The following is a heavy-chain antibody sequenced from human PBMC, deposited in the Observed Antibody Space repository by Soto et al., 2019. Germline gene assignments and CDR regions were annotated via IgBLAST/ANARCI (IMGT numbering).Heavy chain of an antibody. CDR1: GFTFSSYW. D-gene: IGHD5-12*01. V-gene: IGHV3-7*03. CDR2: IKQDGSEK. CDR3: ANRVATRNYYYYGMDV. J-gene: IGHJ6*02. Sequence: GGSLRLSCAASGFTFSSYWMSWVRQAPGKGLEWVANIKQDGSEKYYVDSVKGRFTISRDNSKNTLYLQMNSLRAEDTAVYYCANRVATRNYYYYGMDVWGQGTTVTVSS.